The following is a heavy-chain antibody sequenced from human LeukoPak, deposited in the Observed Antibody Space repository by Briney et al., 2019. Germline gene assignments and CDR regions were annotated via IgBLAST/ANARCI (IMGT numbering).Heavy chain of an antibody. V-gene: IGHV3-48*01. J-gene: IGHJ5*02. Sequence: GESLRLSCAASGFTFSSYSMNWVRQAPGKGLEWVSYISSASNTIYYADSVKGRFTISRDNAKNSLYLQMNSLRAEDTAMYYCARDGWFGDYNWFDPWGQGTLVTVSS. D-gene: IGHD3-10*01. CDR2: ISSASNTI. CDR1: GFTFSSYS. CDR3: ARDGWFGDYNWFDP.